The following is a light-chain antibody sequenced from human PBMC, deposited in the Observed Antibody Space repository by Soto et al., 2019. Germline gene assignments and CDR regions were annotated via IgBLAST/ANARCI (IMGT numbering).Light chain of an antibody. V-gene: IGKV1-39*01. CDR3: QQSYSTPLT. Sequence: DIQMTQSPSSLSASVGDRVTITCRASQSISSYLNWIQQKPGKAPKLLIYAASSLQSGAPSRFSGSGSGPDVTLTISSLQPEDFATYYCQQSYSTPLTFGGGTKVEIK. J-gene: IGKJ4*02. CDR1: QSISSY. CDR2: AAS.